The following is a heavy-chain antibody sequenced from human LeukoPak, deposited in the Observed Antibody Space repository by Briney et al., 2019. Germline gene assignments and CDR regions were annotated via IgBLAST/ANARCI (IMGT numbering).Heavy chain of an antibody. J-gene: IGHJ5*02. CDR3: AREGYCSGGSCRHNWFDR. D-gene: IGHD2-15*01. CDR1: GYTFTSYG. V-gene: IGHV1-18*04. CDR2: ISAYNGNT. Sequence: ASVKVSCKASGYTFTSYGISWVRQAPGQGLEWMGWISAYNGNTNYAQKLQGRVTMTTDTSTSTAYMELRSLRSDDTAVYYCAREGYCSGGSCRHNWFDRWGQGTLVTVSS.